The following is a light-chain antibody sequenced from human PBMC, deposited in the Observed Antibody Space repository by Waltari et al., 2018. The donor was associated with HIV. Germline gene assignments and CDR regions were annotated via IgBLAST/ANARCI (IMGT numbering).Light chain of an antibody. J-gene: IGLJ1*01. V-gene: IGLV2-14*03. Sequence: QSTLTQPASVSGSPGQSVTISCTGISSDIDVYKYFYWYQQHPGKAPKLLIYDVSHRPSGLSHLFSGSKSANTSSLTISCLQAEDEADYYCISYTTTSTLYFFGTGTKVTV. CDR3: ISYTTTSTLYF. CDR2: DVS. CDR1: SSDIDVYKY.